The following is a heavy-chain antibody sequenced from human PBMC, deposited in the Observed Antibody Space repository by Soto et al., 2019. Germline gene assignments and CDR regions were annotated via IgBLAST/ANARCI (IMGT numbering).Heavy chain of an antibody. CDR1: GSRFSNYV. Sequence: ASVKVSCKVSGSRFSNYVISWVRQAPGHGLEWLGRIIPIFNSTKYAQSFQGRVTITTDKSTSTASLELSSLRSDDTAVYYCAREGRGKKAGYNGLVSLGYWGQGTLVTVSS. CDR2: IIPIFNST. CDR3: AREGRGKKAGYNGLVSLGY. D-gene: IGHD2-2*02. V-gene: IGHV1-69*05. J-gene: IGHJ4*02.